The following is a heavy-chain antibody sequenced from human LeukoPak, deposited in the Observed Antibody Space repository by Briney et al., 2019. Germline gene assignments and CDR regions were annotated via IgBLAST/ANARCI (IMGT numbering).Heavy chain of an antibody. D-gene: IGHD6-13*01. CDR3: ATDPSSRTAKYDY. CDR2: IIPIFGTA. V-gene: IGHV1-69*13. J-gene: IGHJ4*02. CDR1: GGTFSSYA. Sequence: ASVKVSCKASGGTFSSYAISWVRQAPGQGLEWMGGIIPIFGTANYAQKFQGRVTITADESTSTAYMELSSLRSEDTAVYYCATDPSSRTAKYDYWGQGTLVTVSS.